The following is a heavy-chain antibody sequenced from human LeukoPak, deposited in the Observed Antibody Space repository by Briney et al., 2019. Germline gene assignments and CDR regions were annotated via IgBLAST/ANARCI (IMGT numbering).Heavy chain of an antibody. Sequence: GRSLRLSCSASGFVFSDFYMSWIRQTPGKGLEWISYISSSSSTIYYADSVKGRFTISRDNAKNSLYLQMNSLRAEDTAVYYCATPAGAYFDYWGQGTLVTVSS. CDR2: ISSSSSTI. CDR1: GFVFSDFY. CDR3: ATPAGAYFDY. J-gene: IGHJ4*02. D-gene: IGHD6-19*01. V-gene: IGHV3-11*04.